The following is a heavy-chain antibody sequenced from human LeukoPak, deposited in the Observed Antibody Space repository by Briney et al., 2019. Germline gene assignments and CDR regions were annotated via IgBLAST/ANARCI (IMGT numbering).Heavy chain of an antibody. CDR2: ISAYNGNT. Sequence: GASVKVSCKASGYTFTSYGISWVRQAPGQGLEWVGWISAYNGNTNYAQKLQGRVTMTTDTSTSTAYMELRSLRSDDTAVYYCARARVGAPPRDAFDIWGQGTMVTVSS. D-gene: IGHD3-3*01. CDR1: GYTFTSYG. J-gene: IGHJ3*02. CDR3: ARARVGAPPRDAFDI. V-gene: IGHV1-18*01.